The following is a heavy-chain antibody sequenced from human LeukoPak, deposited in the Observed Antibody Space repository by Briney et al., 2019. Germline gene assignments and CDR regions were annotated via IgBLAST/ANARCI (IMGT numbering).Heavy chain of an antibody. Sequence: GGSLRLSCAASGLTFSSYNMNWVRQAPGKGLEWVSAISSSSNYIYYADSVKGRFTISRDNAKNSLYLQMNSLRAEDTAVYYCARDLSNYDIFTGYYSNWFDPWGQGTLVTVSS. CDR3: ARDLSNYDIFTGYYSNWFDP. CDR1: GLTFSSYN. V-gene: IGHV3-21*01. CDR2: ISSSSNYI. D-gene: IGHD3-9*01. J-gene: IGHJ5*02.